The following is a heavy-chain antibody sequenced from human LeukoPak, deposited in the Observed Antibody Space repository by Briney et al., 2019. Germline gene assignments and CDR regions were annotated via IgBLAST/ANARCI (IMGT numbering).Heavy chain of an antibody. CDR2: IYYSGCT. J-gene: IGHJ5*02. CDR3: ARSRSGTYSWFDP. CDR1: GVSISSYY. D-gene: IGHD1-26*01. Sequence: SETLSLTCAVSGVSISSYYWSWIRQPPGKGLEWVGYIYYSGCTNYNPSLKSRVTISLNTSKNQFSLRLSSVTAADTAVYYCARSRSGTYSWFDPWGQGTLVIVSS. V-gene: IGHV4-59*01.